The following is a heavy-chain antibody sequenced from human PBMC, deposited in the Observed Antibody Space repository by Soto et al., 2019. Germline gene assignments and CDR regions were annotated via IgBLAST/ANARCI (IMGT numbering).Heavy chain of an antibody. CDR2: INHSGST. V-gene: IGHV4-34*01. CDR1: GGSFSGYY. J-gene: IGHJ6*02. CDR3: ARLRFLEWLGHYYYYYGMDV. D-gene: IGHD3-3*01. Sequence: PSETLSLTCAVYGGSFSGYYWSWIRQPPGKGLDWIGEINHSGSTNYNPSLKSRVTISVDTSKNQFSLKLSSVTAADTAVYYCARLRFLEWLGHYYYYYGMDVWGQGTTVTVSS.